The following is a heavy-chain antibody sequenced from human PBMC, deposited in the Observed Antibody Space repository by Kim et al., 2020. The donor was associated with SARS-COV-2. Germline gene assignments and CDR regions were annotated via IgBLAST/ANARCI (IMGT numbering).Heavy chain of an antibody. V-gene: IGHV4-59*01. D-gene: IGHD6-6*01. CDR2: LYYSGST. CDR3: ARGRYSSSDPFDY. J-gene: IGHJ4*02. CDR1: GGSISSYY. Sequence: SETLSLTCTVSGGSISSYYWSWIRQPPGKGLEWIGYLYYSGSTNYNPSLKSRVTISVDTSKNQFSLKLSSVTAADTAVYYFARGRYSSSDPFDYWGQGTLVTVSS.